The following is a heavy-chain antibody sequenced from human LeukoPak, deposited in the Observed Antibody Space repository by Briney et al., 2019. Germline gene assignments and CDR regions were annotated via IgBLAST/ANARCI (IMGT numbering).Heavy chain of an antibody. CDR2: IWYDGSNK. J-gene: IGHJ2*01. CDR3: AREVAVAGRTGYFDL. D-gene: IGHD6-19*01. CDR1: GFTFSSYG. V-gene: IGHV3-33*01. Sequence: GGSLRLSCAASGFTFSSYGMHWVRQAPGKGLECVAVIWYDGSNKYYADSVKGRFTISRDNSKNTLYLQMNSLRAEDTAVYYCAREVAVAGRTGYFDLWGRGTLVTVSS.